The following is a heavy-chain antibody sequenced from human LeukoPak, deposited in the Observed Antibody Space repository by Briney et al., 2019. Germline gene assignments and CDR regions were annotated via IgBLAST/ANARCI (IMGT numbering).Heavy chain of an antibody. CDR3: ARVHIVVVPAALAYFDY. V-gene: IGHV4-34*01. D-gene: IGHD2-2*01. Sequence: SETLSLTCAVYGGSFSGYYWSWIRRPPGKGLEWIGEINHSGSTNYNPSLKSRVTISVDTSKNQFSLKLSSVTAADTAVYYCARVHIVVVPAALAYFDYWGQGTLVTVSS. CDR1: GGSFSGYY. CDR2: INHSGST. J-gene: IGHJ4*02.